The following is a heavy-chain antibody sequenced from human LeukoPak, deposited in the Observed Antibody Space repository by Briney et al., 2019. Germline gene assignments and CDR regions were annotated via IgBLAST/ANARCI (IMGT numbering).Heavy chain of an antibody. Sequence: SQTLSLTCAISGDSVSSNSAAWNWIRQSPSRGLEWLGRTYYRSKWYNDYAVSVKSRITINPDTSRNQFSLQLNSVTPEDTAVYYCVRALIAVGAHYFDYWGQGSLVTVSS. CDR3: VRALIAVGAHYFDY. CDR2: TYYRSKWYN. V-gene: IGHV6-1*01. J-gene: IGHJ4*02. D-gene: IGHD6-19*01. CDR1: GDSVSSNSAA.